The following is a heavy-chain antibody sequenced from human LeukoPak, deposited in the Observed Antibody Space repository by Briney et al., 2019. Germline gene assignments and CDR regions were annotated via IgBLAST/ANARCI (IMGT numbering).Heavy chain of an antibody. J-gene: IGHJ2*01. V-gene: IGHV1-46*01. CDR1: GYTFTSYY. CDR2: INPSGGST. Sequence: ASVNVSCKASGYTFTSYYMHWVRQAPGQGLEWMGIINPSGGSTSYAQKFQGRVTMTRDTSTSTVYMELSSLRSEDTAVYYCARPRLEMATTFYWYFDLWGRGTLVTVSS. D-gene: IGHD5-24*01. CDR3: ARPRLEMATTFYWYFDL.